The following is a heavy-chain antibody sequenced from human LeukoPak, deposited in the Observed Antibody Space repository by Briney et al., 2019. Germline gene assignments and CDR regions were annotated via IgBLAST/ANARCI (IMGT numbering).Heavy chain of an antibody. CDR1: GFTFSSYA. CDR2: ISYDGSNK. V-gene: IGHV3-30-3*01. J-gene: IGHJ3*02. D-gene: IGHD3-16*01. CDR3: ARDYDYLFAFDI. Sequence: TGMSLRLSCAASGFTFSSYAMHWVRQAPGKGLEWVAVISYDGSNKYYADSVKGRFTISRDNSKNTLYLQMNSLRAEDTAVYYCARDYDYLFAFDIWGQGTMVTVSS.